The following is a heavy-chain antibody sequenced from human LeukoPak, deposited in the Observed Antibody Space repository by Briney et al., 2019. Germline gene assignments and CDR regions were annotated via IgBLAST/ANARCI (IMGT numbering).Heavy chain of an antibody. V-gene: IGHV3-48*03. CDR2: ISSSGGTI. CDR3: ARDQKVTYYYGSGSRDPFYYFDY. CDR1: GFTFSSYE. D-gene: IGHD3-10*01. Sequence: PGGSLRLSCAASGFTFSSYEMNWVRQAPGKGLEWVSYISSSGGTIYYADSVKGRFTISRDNAKNSLYLQMNSLRAEDTAVYYCARDQKVTYYYGSGSRDPFYYFDYWGQGTLVTVSS. J-gene: IGHJ4*02.